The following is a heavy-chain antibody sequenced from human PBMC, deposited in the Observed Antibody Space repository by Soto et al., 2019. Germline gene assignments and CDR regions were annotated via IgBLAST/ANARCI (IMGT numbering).Heavy chain of an antibody. Sequence: ASVKVSCKASGYTFTGYCMHWVRQAPGQGLEWIGWIKPNSGGTNYAQKFQGRVTMTSDTSISTAYMELSSLRSDDMAVYYCASLTVDGFDIWGEGTMVTVSS. V-gene: IGHV1-2*02. D-gene: IGHD2-8*01. CDR3: ASLTVDGFDI. J-gene: IGHJ3*02. CDR1: GYTFTGYC. CDR2: IKPNSGGT.